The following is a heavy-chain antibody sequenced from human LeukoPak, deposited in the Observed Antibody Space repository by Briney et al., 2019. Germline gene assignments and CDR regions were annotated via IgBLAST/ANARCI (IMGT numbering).Heavy chain of an antibody. D-gene: IGHD1-26*01. CDR2: IYPGDSNT. J-gene: IGHJ4*02. V-gene: IGHV5-51*01. CDR1: EYSFSNFW. Sequence: HGESLKISCEGFEYSFSNFWIGWVRQVPGKGLELMGIIYPGDSNTIYSPSFRGQVTISADKSTGTVSLQWSSLKASDTAIYYCARHHRKYSGSLRGALDYWGQGTLVTVSS. CDR3: ARHHRKYSGSLRGALDY.